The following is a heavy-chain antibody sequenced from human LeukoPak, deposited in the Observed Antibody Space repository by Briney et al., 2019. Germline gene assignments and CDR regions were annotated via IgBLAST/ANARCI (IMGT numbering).Heavy chain of an antibody. J-gene: IGHJ3*02. CDR3: ARQLMGAFDI. V-gene: IGHV4-34*01. Sequence: SETLSLTCAVYGGSFSGYYWSWIRQPPGKGLEWIGEINHSGSTNYNPSLKSRVTISVDTSKNQFSLKLSSVTAADTAVYYCARQLMGAFDIWGQGTMVTVSS. CDR1: GGSFSGYY. CDR2: INHSGST. D-gene: IGHD2-8*01.